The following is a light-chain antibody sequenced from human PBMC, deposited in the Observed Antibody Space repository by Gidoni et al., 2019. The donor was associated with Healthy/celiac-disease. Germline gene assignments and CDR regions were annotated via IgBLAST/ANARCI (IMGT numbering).Light chain of an antibody. J-gene: IGLJ2*01. V-gene: IGLV2-14*01. Sequence: QSALTQPADVSGSPGQSLTISCTGTSSDVGGYNYVSWYQQHPGKAPKLMIYEVRNRPSGVSNRFSGSKSGNTASLTISWLQAVDEADYYCSSYTSSSPLVFGGGTQLPVL. CDR3: SSYTSSSPLV. CDR1: SSDVGGYNY. CDR2: EVR.